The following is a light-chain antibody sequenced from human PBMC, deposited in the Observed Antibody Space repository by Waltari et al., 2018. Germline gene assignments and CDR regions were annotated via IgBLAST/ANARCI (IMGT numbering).Light chain of an antibody. CDR1: QSVSNW. Sequence: DIQLTQSPSTLPASVGDRVTITCRASQSVSNWLAWYQQKPGKAPKLLIYGASILESGVPSRFSGSGSGTEFTLTISSLQPEDFATYFCQHYNSYPLTFGGGTKVDI. V-gene: IGKV1-5*03. CDR2: GAS. J-gene: IGKJ4*01. CDR3: QHYNSYPLT.